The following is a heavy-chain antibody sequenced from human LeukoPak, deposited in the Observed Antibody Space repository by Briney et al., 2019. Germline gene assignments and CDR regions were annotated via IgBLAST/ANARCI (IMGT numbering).Heavy chain of an antibody. D-gene: IGHD4-23*01. CDR2: VNDDGITT. Sequence: GGSLRLSCAASGFTFSYYWMHWVRQAPGKGLVWVARVNDDGITTSYADSVKGRFTIYRDNAKNTLYLQMNSLRVEDTAVYYCARGAHKRDDYGGFFDYWGQGTLVTVSS. CDR1: GFTFSYYW. CDR3: ARGAHKRDDYGGFFDY. V-gene: IGHV3-74*01. J-gene: IGHJ4*02.